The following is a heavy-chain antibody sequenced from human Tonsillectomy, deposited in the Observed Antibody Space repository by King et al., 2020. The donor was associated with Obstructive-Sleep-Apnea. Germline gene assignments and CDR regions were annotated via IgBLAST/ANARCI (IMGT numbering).Heavy chain of an antibody. CDR3: ARVGDWGGYSNNWCDP. D-gene: IGHD3-3*01. CDR1: GGSISSSSYY. V-gene: IGHV4-39*07. Sequence: QLQESGPGLVKPSETLSLTCTVSGGSISSSSYYWGWIRQPPGKGLEWIGNIYYMWSTSYNPSLKSRVTISVDTSKNQFSLKLSSVTAADTALYYCARVGDWGGYSNNWCDPWGQGTLVTVSS. J-gene: IGHJ5*02. CDR2: IYYMWST.